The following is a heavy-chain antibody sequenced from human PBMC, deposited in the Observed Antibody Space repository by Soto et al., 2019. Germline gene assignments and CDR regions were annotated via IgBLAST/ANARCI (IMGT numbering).Heavy chain of an antibody. Sequence: PSETLSLTCTVSGGSISSYYWSWIRQPPGKGLEWIGYIYYSGSTNYNPSLKSRVTISVGTSKNQFSLKLSSVTAADTAVYYCARSRGPGYPEYYYYGMDVWGQGTTVTVSS. J-gene: IGHJ6*02. CDR1: GGSISSYY. CDR2: IYYSGST. CDR3: ARSRGPGYPEYYYYGMDV. D-gene: IGHD2-15*01. V-gene: IGHV4-59*01.